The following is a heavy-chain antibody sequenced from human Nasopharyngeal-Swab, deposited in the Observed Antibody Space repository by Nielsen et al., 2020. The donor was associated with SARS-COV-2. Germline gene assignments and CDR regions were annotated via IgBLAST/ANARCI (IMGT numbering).Heavy chain of an antibody. D-gene: IGHD6-19*01. V-gene: IGHV2-70*01. J-gene: IGHJ6*02. CDR2: IDWDDDK. Sequence: SGPTLVKPTQTLTLTRTFSGFSLSTSGMCVSWIRQPPGKALEWLALIDWDDDKYYSTSLKTRLTISKDTSKNQVVLTMTNMDPVDTATYYCARIPGYSSGWYSGGTDVWGQGTTVTVPS. CDR1: GFSLSTSGMC. CDR3: ARIPGYSSGWYSGGTDV.